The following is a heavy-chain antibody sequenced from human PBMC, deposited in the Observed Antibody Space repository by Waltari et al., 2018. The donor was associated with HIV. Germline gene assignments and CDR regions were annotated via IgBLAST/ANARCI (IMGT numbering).Heavy chain of an antibody. J-gene: IGHJ4*02. D-gene: IGHD2-15*01. CDR3: TSTGGGITDY. CDR2: IKSEYEGGTT. CDR1: GFTLTNAW. V-gene: IGHV3-15*01. Sequence: EVQLVESGGGLVKPGESLRLSCAASGFTLTNAWMSWVRQAPGKVLEWVGRIKSEYEGGTTDYAAPVKGRFTISRDDSKNALYLQMNSLKTEDTALYYCTSTGGGITDYWGQGTLVTVSS.